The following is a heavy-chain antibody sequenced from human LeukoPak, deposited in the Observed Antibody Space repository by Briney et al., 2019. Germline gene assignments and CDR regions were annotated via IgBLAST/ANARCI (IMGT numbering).Heavy chain of an antibody. CDR2: ISGSGGST. J-gene: IGHJ4*02. CDR3: AKEGGDIVVVPQSYYFDY. D-gene: IGHD2-2*01. Sequence: GGSLRLSCAASGFTFSSYAMSWVRQAPGKGLEWVSAISGSGGSTYYADSVKGRFTISRDNSKNTLYLQINSLIAEDTAVYYCAKEGGDIVVVPQSYYFDYWGQGTLVTVSS. CDR1: GFTFSSYA. V-gene: IGHV3-23*01.